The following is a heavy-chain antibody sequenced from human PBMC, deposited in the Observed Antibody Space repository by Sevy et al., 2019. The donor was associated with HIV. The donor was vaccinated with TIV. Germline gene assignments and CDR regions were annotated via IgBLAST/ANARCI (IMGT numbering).Heavy chain of an antibody. CDR2: IKQDGSEK. CDR3: ARALWGGLRCFDY. V-gene: IGHV3-7*01. CDR1: GFTFSSYW. J-gene: IGHJ4*02. Sequence: GGSLRLSCAASGFTFSSYWMSWVRQAPGKGLERVVNIKQDGSEKYYVDSVKGRFTISRDNAKNSLYLQMNSLRAEDTAVYYCARALWGGLRCFDYWCQGTLVTVSS. D-gene: IGHD3-3*01.